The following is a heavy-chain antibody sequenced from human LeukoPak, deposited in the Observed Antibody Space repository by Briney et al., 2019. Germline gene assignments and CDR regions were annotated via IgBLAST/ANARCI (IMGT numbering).Heavy chain of an antibody. Sequence: ASVKISCKASGYSFSDYYMHWVRQAPGQGLEWMGWIDPHSGGTNYAQKFQGRVTMTRDTSISTADMELSRLRSDDTAVYYCAREYYDSSGRKHGLDIWGQGTMVAVSS. CDR2: IDPHSGGT. V-gene: IGHV1-2*02. D-gene: IGHD3-22*01. CDR1: GYSFSDYY. CDR3: AREYYDSSGRKHGLDI. J-gene: IGHJ3*02.